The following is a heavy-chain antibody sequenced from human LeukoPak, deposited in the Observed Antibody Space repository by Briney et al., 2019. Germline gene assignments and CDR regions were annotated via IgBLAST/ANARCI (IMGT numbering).Heavy chain of an antibody. CDR3: AKFPQGGQWLVRHWFDP. J-gene: IGHJ5*02. V-gene: IGHV3-23*01. D-gene: IGHD6-19*01. CDR1: GFTFSSHA. Sequence: GVSLRLSCAASGFTFSSHAMSWVRQAPGKRLEWFSGISGSGGGTYYADSVKGRFTISRDNSKNTLYLQMNSLRAEDTAVYYCAKFPQGGQWLVRHWFDPWGQGTLVTVSS. CDR2: ISGSGGGT.